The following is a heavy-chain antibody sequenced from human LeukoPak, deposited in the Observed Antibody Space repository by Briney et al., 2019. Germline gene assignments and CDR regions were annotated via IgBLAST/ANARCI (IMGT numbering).Heavy chain of an antibody. V-gene: IGHV3-33*06. Sequence: PGRSLRLSCAASGFTFNNYGMHWVRQAPGKGLEWVAVIWYDGSNKYYADSVKGRFTISRDNSKNTLYLQMNSLRAEDTAVYYCAKDLNPIPDAFDIWGQGTMVTVSS. D-gene: IGHD2-2*02. CDR3: AKDLNPIPDAFDI. CDR1: GFTFNNYG. J-gene: IGHJ3*02. CDR2: IWYDGSNK.